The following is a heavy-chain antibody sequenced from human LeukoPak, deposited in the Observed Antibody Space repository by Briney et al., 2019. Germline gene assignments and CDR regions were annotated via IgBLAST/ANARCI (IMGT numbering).Heavy chain of an antibody. D-gene: IGHD2-2*01. CDR3: AKAIVPSATSPYDY. Sequence: GGSLRLCCAASGLSFNTHAMTWLRQAPGKGLEWISTITGSSGSTYYADSVKRRYAISRDNSKNTLFQQLHSLRDEDTAVYYCAKAIVPSATSPYDYWGHGIMVTVSS. CDR1: GLSFNTHA. J-gene: IGHJ4*01. V-gene: IGHV3-23*01. CDR2: ITGSSGST.